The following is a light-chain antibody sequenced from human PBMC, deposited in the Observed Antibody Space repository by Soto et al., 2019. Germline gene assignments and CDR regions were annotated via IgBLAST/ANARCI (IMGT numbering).Light chain of an antibody. Sequence: DIQMTQSPSTLSGSVGDRVTITCRASQTISSWLAWYQQKPGKAPKLLIYKASTLKSGVPSRFSGSGSGTELNLTIRSLKHDDFASYYCQKLNNLHLTFGKGTRLELK. J-gene: IGKJ5*01. CDR2: KAS. CDR3: QKLNNLHLT. V-gene: IGKV1-5*03. CDR1: QTISSW.